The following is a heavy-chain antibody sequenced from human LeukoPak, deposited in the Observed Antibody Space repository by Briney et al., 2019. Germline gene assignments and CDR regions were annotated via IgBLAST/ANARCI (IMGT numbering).Heavy chain of an antibody. J-gene: IGHJ4*02. CDR3: ATALSGYSYGFSLLDYFDY. CDR1: GYTFTGYY. CDR2: INPNGGGT. D-gene: IGHD5-18*01. V-gene: IGHV1-2*02. Sequence: GASVKVSCEASGYTFTGYYMHWVRQAPGQGLEWMGWINPNGGGTNYAQKFQGRVTMTRDTSISTAYMELSRLRSDDTAVYYCATALSGYSYGFSLLDYFDYWGQGTLVTVSS.